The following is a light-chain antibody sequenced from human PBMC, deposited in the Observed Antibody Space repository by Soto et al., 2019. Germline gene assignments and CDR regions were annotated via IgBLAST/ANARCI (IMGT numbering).Light chain of an antibody. CDR3: QQYGSSPWT. V-gene: IGKV3D-20*01. J-gene: IGKJ1*01. CDR1: QSVSSSS. Sequence: EIVLTQSPATLSLSPGERATLSCGASQSVSSSSLAWYQQKPGLAPRLLIYDASSRATGIPDRFSGSGSGTDFTLTISRLEPEDFAVYYCQQYGSSPWTFGQGTKVDI. CDR2: DAS.